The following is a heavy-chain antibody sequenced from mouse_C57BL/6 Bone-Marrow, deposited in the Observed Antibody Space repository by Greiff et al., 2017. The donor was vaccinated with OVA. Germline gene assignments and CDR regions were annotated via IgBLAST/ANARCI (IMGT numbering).Heavy chain of an antibody. V-gene: IGHV10-3*01. Sequence: VESGGGLVQPKGSLKLSCAASGFTFNTYAMHWVRQAPGKGLEWVARIRSKSSNYATYYADSVKDRFTISRDDSQSMLYLQMNNLKTEDTAMYYCVREGGSNSNWYFDVWGTGTTVTVSS. D-gene: IGHD2-5*01. CDR2: IRSKSSNYAT. J-gene: IGHJ1*03. CDR1: GFTFNTYA. CDR3: VREGGSNSNWYFDV.